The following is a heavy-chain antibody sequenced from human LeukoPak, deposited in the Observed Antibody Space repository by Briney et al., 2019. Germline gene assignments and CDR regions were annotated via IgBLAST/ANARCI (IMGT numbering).Heavy chain of an antibody. Sequence: SETLSLTCAVYGGSFSGYYWSWIRQPPGKGLEWIGEINHSGSTYYNPSLKSRVTISVDTSKNQFSLKLSSVTAADTAVYYCARTSSSSEVRWGQGTLVTVSS. CDR2: INHSGST. CDR1: GGSFSGYY. CDR3: ARTSSSSEVR. J-gene: IGHJ4*02. V-gene: IGHV4-34*01. D-gene: IGHD6-6*01.